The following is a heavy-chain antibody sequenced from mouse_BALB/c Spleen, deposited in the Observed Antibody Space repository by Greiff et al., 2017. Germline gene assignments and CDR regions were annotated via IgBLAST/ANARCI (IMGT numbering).Heavy chain of an antibody. V-gene: IGHV1S126*01. CDR1: GYSFTSYW. Sequence: QVQLKESGPQLVRPGASVKISCKASGYSFTSYWMHWVKQRPGQGLEWIGMIDPSDSETRLNQKFKDKATLTVDKSSSTAYMQLSSPTSEDSAVYYCARPSYRYEALDYWGQGTSVTVSS. CDR3: ARPSYRYEALDY. D-gene: IGHD2-14*01. CDR2: IDPSDSET. J-gene: IGHJ4*01.